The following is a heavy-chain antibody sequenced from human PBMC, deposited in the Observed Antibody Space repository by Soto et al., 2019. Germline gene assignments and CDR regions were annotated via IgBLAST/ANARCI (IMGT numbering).Heavy chain of an antibody. CDR1: EGWFGTYY. CDR3: ARGLRLRLRDLVYSYDFDS. CDR2: VNQTGST. J-gene: IGHJ5*01. D-gene: IGHD3-16*01. Sequence: SETLSLTGAVYEGWFGTYYWTWIRQSPGRALEWIGEVNQTGSTRSNPSLESRVTITVDRSKTQFSLELNSVTAADTAVYYCARGLRLRLRDLVYSYDFDSWGQGTPVTVSS. V-gene: IGHV4-34*01.